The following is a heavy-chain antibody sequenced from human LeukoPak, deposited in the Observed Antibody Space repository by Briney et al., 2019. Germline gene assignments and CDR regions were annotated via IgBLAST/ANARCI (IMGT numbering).Heavy chain of an antibody. CDR3: ARDARESVVVDF. J-gene: IGHJ4*02. CDR1: GYTFTSYG. Sequence: VASVKVSCKASGYTFTSYGISWVRQAPGQGPEWMGGISAYNGDVNYAQKFQGRVTMTTDTSTSTAYMELRSLRSDDTAVYYCARDARESVVVDFWGQGTLVIVSS. V-gene: IGHV1-18*01. D-gene: IGHD2-15*01. CDR2: ISAYNGDV.